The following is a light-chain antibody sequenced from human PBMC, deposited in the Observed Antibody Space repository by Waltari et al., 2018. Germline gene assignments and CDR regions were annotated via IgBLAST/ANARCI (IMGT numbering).Light chain of an antibody. Sequence: QSALTQPASVSGSPGQSITISCTGTSSDVGFYNYVSWYQQHPGKAPKPMIYDVSERPSGVYNRFSGSKSGNTASLTISGLQAEDEADYYCNSYAGSSSWVFGGGTKLTVL. V-gene: IGLV2-14*01. J-gene: IGLJ3*02. CDR2: DVS. CDR3: NSYAGSSSWV. CDR1: SSDVGFYNY.